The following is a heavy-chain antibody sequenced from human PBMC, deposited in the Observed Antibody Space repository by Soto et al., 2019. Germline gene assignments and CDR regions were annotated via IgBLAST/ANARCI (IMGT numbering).Heavy chain of an antibody. D-gene: IGHD2-2*01. Sequence: QLQLQESGSGQVTPSQTLSLTCAVSGCSISSGGYSWSSIRQPPGKGLEWIGYIYHSGSTSSNPSLKSGVTISGDRSKSLSSGEVGAVNTADTAVCCCARVPGRWGQGTLGTVSS. CDR3: ARVPGR. V-gene: IGHV4-30-2*01. J-gene: IGHJ1*01. CDR1: GCSISSGGYS. CDR2: IYHSGST.